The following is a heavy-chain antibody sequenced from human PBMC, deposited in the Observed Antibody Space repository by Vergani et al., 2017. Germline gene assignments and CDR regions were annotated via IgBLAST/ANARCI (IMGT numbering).Heavy chain of an antibody. J-gene: IGHJ4*02. CDR1: GFTFSSYA. CDR2: ISYDGSNK. Sequence: QVQLVESGGGVVQPGRSLRLSCAASGFTFSSYAMHWVRQAPGKGLEWVAVISYDGSNKYYADSVKGRFTISRDNSKNTLYLQMNSLRAEDTAVYYCAKRIRAHYFDYWGQGTLVTVSS. CDR3: AKRIRAHYFDY. V-gene: IGHV3-30*01.